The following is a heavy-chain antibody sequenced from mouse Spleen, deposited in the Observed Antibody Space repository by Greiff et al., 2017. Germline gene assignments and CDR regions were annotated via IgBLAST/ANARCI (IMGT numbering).Heavy chain of an antibody. J-gene: IGHJ2*01. CDR1: GYTFTSYW. CDR2: IYPSDSET. D-gene: IGHD1-1*01. V-gene: IGHV1-61*01. Sequence: VQLQQSGAELVRPGSSVKLSCKASGYTFTSYWMDWVKQRPGQGLEWIGNIYPSDSETHYNQKFKDKATLTVDKSSSTAYMQLSSLTSEDSAVYYCARRGLATTYYFDYWGQGTTLTVSS. CDR3: ARRGLATTYYFDY.